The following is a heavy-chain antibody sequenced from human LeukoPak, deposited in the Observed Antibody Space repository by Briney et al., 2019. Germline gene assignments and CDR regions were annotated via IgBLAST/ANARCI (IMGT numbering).Heavy chain of an antibody. Sequence: GASVKVSCKASGYTFTGYYMRWVRQAPGQGLEWMGWINPNSGGTNYAQKFQGRVTMTRDTSISTAYMELSRLRSDDTAVYYCARGDTAMVLTPAVDYWGQGTLVTVSS. D-gene: IGHD5-18*01. CDR3: ARGDTAMVLTPAVDY. CDR2: INPNSGGT. V-gene: IGHV1-2*02. CDR1: GYTFTGYY. J-gene: IGHJ4*02.